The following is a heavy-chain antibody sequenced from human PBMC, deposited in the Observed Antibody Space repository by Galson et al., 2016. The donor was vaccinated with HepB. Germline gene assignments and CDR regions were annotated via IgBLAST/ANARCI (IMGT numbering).Heavy chain of an antibody. CDR2: IKSDGTEK. J-gene: IGHJ4*02. Sequence: SLRLSCAGSGFTFSSYWMNWVRQAPGKGLEWVAIIKSDGTEKIYVDSVKGRFTISRDNAKNSSYLQLNSLRVEDTAMYYCVGGAGWLPDYWGQGTLVTVSS. CDR1: GFTFSSYW. D-gene: IGHD6-19*01. V-gene: IGHV3-7*03. CDR3: VGGAGWLPDY.